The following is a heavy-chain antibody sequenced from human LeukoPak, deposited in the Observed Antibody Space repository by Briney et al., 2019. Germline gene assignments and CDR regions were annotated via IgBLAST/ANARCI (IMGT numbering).Heavy chain of an antibody. CDR3: ARGARGYRPRYTAFDI. D-gene: IGHD5-18*01. J-gene: IGHJ3*02. CDR2: INHSGST. CDR1: GGSFSGYY. Sequence: SETLSLTCAVHGGSFSGYYWSWIRQPPGKGLEWIGEINHSGSTNYNPSLKSRVTISVDTSKNQFSLKLSSVTAADTAVYYCARGARGYRPRYTAFDIWGQGTMVTVSS. V-gene: IGHV4-34*01.